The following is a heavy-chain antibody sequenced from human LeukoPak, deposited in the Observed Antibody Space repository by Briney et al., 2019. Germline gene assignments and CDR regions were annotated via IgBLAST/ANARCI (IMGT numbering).Heavy chain of an antibody. CDR3: ARGGGVTTSGGFDI. CDR1: GFTFSSYS. D-gene: IGHD4-17*01. V-gene: IGHV3-48*02. Sequence: GGSLKLSCAASGFTFSSYSMNWVRQAPGKGLEWVSYISSSSSSIYYADSVKGRFTISRDNAKNSVYLQMNSLRDEEAAVYYCARGGGVTTSGGFDIWGQGTMVTVSS. J-gene: IGHJ3*02. CDR2: ISSSSSSI.